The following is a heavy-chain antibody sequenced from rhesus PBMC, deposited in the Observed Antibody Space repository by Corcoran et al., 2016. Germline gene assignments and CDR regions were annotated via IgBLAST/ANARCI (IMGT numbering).Heavy chain of an antibody. D-gene: IGHD6-13*01. CDR3: ARGRSSWGLDY. Sequence: QLQLQESGPGLVKPSETLSVTCAVSGGSISSSYWSWIRQAPGKGLEWIGFIYGSVRSTNYNPSRKSRVTRSVDTAKNQLYLKLSSVTTADTAVYYCARGRSSWGLDYWGQGVLVTVSS. CDR2: IYGSVRST. J-gene: IGHJ4*01. V-gene: IGHV4-169*01. CDR1: GGSISSSY.